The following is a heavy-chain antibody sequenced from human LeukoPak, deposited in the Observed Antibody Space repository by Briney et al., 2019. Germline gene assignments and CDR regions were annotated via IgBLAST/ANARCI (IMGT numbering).Heavy chain of an antibody. Sequence: SETLSLTCSVSGGSISGKYGGWIRQSPGKGLEWIGYIYYIGTTKYNPSLKSRVTISIDTSKNQFSLKLSSVTAADTAVYYCANDAFDIWGQGTMVTVSS. V-gene: IGHV4-59*08. CDR1: GGSISGKY. J-gene: IGHJ3*02. CDR2: IYYIGTT. CDR3: ANDAFDI.